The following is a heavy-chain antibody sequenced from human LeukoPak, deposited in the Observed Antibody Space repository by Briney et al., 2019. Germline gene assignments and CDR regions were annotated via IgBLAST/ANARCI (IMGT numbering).Heavy chain of an antibody. D-gene: IGHD6-13*01. J-gene: IGHJ4*02. CDR2: IHSSGST. CDR3: ARDSSISWFFL. Sequence: SETLSLTCAVYGEYFSTYYYSWIRQPPGKGLEWIGSIHSSGSTYYNPSLKSRVTISVDTSKNQFSLRLTSVTAADTALYYCARDSSISWFFLWGQGTLVTVSS. V-gene: IGHV4-34*01. CDR1: GEYFSTYY.